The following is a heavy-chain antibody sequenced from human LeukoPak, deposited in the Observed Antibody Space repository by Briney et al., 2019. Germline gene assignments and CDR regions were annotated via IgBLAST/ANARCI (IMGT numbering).Heavy chain of an antibody. CDR2: ISAYNGNT. CDR1: GYTFTSYG. D-gene: IGHD3-10*01. V-gene: IGHV1-18*01. J-gene: IGHJ6*02. Sequence: ASVKVSCKASGYTFTSYGISWVRQAPGQRLEWMGWISAYNGNTNYAQKLQGRVTMTTDTSTSTAYMELRSLRSDDTAVYYCARDDILWFGSNYYYGMDVWGQGTTVTVSS. CDR3: ARDDILWFGSNYYYGMDV.